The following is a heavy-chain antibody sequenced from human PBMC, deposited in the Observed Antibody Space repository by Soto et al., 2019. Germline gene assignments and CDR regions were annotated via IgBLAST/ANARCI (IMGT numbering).Heavy chain of an antibody. Sequence: QLQLQESGPGLVKPSETLSLTCTVSGGSISSSSYYWGWIRQPPGKGLEWIGSIYYSGSTYYNPSLMSRVTISVYTSQNQFSLKLSYVTAADTAVYYCAIHGRTSVDDFDIWGQGTMVTDSS. CDR3: AIHGRTSVDDFDI. J-gene: IGHJ3*02. CDR1: GGSISSSSYY. V-gene: IGHV4-39*01. D-gene: IGHD2-2*01. CDR2: IYYSGST.